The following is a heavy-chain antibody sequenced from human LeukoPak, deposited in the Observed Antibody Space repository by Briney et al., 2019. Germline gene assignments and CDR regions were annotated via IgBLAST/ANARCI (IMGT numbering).Heavy chain of an antibody. J-gene: IGHJ4*02. CDR2: INPNSGGT. V-gene: IGHV1-2*02. D-gene: IGHD6-19*01. CDR1: GYTFTGYY. Sequence: GAPVKVSCKASGYTFTGYYMHWVRQAPGQGLEWMGWINPNSGGTDYAQRFQGRVTMTRDTSISTAYMELSRLRSDDTAVYYCARGPSSGWFLSQFDYWGQGTLVTVSS. CDR3: ARGPSSGWFLSQFDY.